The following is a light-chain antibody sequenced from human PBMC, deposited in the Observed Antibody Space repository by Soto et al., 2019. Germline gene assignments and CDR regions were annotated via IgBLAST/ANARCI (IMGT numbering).Light chain of an antibody. V-gene: IGLV1-51*02. CDR2: ENN. CDR3: GAWDISLSAYV. CDR1: SSKIESNY. J-gene: IGLJ1*01. Sequence: QPVLTQPPSLSAAPGQKGTISCSGRSSKIESNYVSGFQQPPGTAPNLLIYENNKRPSGIPDRFSASKSGTSATLVITGLQTGDETDYFCGAWDISLSAYVFGTGTKVTVL.